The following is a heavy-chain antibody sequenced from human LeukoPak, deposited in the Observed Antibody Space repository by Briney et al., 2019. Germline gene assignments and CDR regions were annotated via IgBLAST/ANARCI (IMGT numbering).Heavy chain of an antibody. CDR1: GGSFSGYY. D-gene: IGHD6-6*01. Sequence: SETLSLTCAVYGGSFSGYYWSWIRQPPGKGLEWIGEINHSGSTNYNPSLKSRVTISVDTSKNQFSLKLSSVTAADTAVYYCARGPDRIAARLFDYWGQGTLVTVSS. V-gene: IGHV4-34*01. CDR3: ARGPDRIAARLFDY. CDR2: INHSGST. J-gene: IGHJ4*02.